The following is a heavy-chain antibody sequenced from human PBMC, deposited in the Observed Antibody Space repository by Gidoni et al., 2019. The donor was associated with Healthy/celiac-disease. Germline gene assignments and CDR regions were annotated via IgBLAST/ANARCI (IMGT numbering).Heavy chain of an antibody. Sequence: QVQLQESGPGLVKPSETLSLTCTVSGGSISSYYWSWIRQPPGKGLEWIGYIYYSGSTNYNPSLKSRVTISVDTSKNQFSLKLSSVTAADTAVYYCARGWERYSGYDSFAGMDVWGQGTTVTVSS. CDR1: GGSISSYY. J-gene: IGHJ6*02. CDR3: ARGWERYSGYDSFAGMDV. D-gene: IGHD5-12*01. V-gene: IGHV4-59*01. CDR2: IYYSGST.